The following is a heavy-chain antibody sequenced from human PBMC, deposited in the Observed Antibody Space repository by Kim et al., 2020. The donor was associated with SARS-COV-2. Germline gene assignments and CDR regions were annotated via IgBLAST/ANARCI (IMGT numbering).Heavy chain of an antibody. J-gene: IGHJ4*02. Sequence: GGSLRLSCAASGFTFSSYIMNWVRQAPGKGLEWVSFISSSSSAIYYADSVKGRFTISRDNAKNSLYLQMNSLRAEDTAVYYCARGATTFDYWGQGTLVTVSS. CDR3: ARGATTFDY. V-gene: IGHV3-48*04. CDR2: ISSSSSAI. D-gene: IGHD5-12*01. CDR1: GFTFSSYI.